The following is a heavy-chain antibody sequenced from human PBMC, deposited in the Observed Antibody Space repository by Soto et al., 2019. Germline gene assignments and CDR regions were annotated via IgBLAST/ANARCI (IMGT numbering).Heavy chain of an antibody. CDR2: VSGSGAST. V-gene: IGHV3-23*01. D-gene: IGHD6-13*01. CDR3: VKDSDGAAAGATKFYGMDL. Sequence: EVQLLESGGGLVQPGGSLRLSCAASGFTFSSYAMSWVRQAPGKGLEWVSVVSGSGASTYYADSVRGRFTISRDNSKNTAYLHMNSLRAEDTAVYYCVKDSDGAAAGATKFYGMDLWGQGTTATVPS. J-gene: IGHJ6*01. CDR1: GFTFSSYA.